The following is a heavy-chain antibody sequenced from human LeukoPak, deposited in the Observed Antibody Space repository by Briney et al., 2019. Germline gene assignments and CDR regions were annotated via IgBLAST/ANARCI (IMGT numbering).Heavy chain of an antibody. D-gene: IGHD2-2*01. CDR3: AKDIVVVPAAITYYYYYYGMDV. Sequence: GSLRLSCAASGFTFSSYGMHWVRQAPGKGLEWVAVISYDGSNKYYADSVKGRFTISRDNSKNTLYLQMNSLRAEDTAVYYCAKDIVVVPAAITYYYYYYGMDVWGQGTTVTVSS. J-gene: IGHJ6*02. CDR2: ISYDGSNK. CDR1: GFTFSSYG. V-gene: IGHV3-30*18.